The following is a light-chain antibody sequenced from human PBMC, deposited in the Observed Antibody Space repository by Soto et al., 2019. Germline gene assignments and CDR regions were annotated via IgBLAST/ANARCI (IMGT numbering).Light chain of an antibody. V-gene: IGKV3D-20*02. CDR3: QQRSNWPPAFT. CDR2: GAS. J-gene: IGKJ3*01. CDR1: QSITNNY. Sequence: EIVLTQSPGTLSLSPGERATLSCRASQSITNNYLAWYQQKPGQAPRLLIYGASSRATGIPDRFSGSGSGTDFALTISSLEPEDFAVYYCQQRSNWPPAFTFGPGTKVDIK.